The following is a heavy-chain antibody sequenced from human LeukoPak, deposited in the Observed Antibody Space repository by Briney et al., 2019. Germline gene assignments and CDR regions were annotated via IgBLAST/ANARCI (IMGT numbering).Heavy chain of an antibody. J-gene: IGHJ5*02. Sequence: SETLSLTCAVYGGSFSGYYWSWIRQPPGKGLEWIGEINHSGSTNYNPSLKSRVTISVDTSKNQFSLKLSSVTAADTAVYYCARTSTIPNSVNWFDPWGQGTLVTVSS. CDR1: GGSFSGYY. V-gene: IGHV4-34*01. D-gene: IGHD3-3*01. CDR3: ARTSTIPNSVNWFDP. CDR2: INHSGST.